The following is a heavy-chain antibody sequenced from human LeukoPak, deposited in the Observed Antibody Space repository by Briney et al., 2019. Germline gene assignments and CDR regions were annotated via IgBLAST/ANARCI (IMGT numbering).Heavy chain of an antibody. CDR2: IYPGDSDT. Sequence: GESLKISCNSSGYIYTSYWIGWVRQMPGKGLEWMGIIYPGDSDTRYSPSFQGQVTISADKSISTAYLQWSSLKASDTAMYYCARGKWIQLWLNWFDPWGQGTLVTVSS. D-gene: IGHD5-18*01. CDR3: ARGKWIQLWLNWFDP. V-gene: IGHV5-51*01. J-gene: IGHJ5*02. CDR1: GYIYTSYW.